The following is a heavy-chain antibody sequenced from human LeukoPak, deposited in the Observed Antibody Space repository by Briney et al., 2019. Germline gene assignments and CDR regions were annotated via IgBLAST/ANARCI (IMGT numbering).Heavy chain of an antibody. CDR1: GGTFSSYA. CDR3: ARSGDYYYYMDV. CDR2: IIPIFGTA. V-gene: IGHV1-69*05. Sequence: ASVKVSCKASGGTFSSYAISWVRQAPGQGLEWMGGIIPIFGTANYAQKFQDRVTITTDESTSTAYMELSSLRSEDTAVYYCARSGDYYYYMDVWGKGTTVTVSS. J-gene: IGHJ6*03. D-gene: IGHD3-10*01.